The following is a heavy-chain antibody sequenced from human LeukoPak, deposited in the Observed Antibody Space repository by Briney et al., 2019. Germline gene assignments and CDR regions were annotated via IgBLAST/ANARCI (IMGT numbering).Heavy chain of an antibody. CDR1: GFTFSSYS. J-gene: IGHJ4*02. D-gene: IGHD1-26*01. CDR2: ISSSSSSYI. Sequence: GGSLRLSCAASGFTFSSYSMNWVRQAPGKGLEWVSSISSSSSSYIYYADSVKGRFTISRDNAKNSLYLQMNSLRAEDTAVYYCARGGSYSYYFDYWGQGTLVTVSS. CDR3: ARGGSYSYYFDY. V-gene: IGHV3-21*01.